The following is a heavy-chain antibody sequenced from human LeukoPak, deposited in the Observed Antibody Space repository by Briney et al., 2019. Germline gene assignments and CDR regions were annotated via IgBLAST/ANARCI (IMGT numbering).Heavy chain of an antibody. V-gene: IGHV3-53*01. CDR3: ARDATPRQYSSGWPVDY. CDR1: GFTVSSNY. CDR2: IYSGGST. Sequence: PGGSLRLSCAASGFTVSSNYMSWVRQAPGKGLECVSIIYSGGSTYYADSVKGRFTISRDNSKNTLYLQMNSLKGEDTAVYYCARDATPRQYSSGWPVDYWGQGTLVTVSS. D-gene: IGHD6-19*01. J-gene: IGHJ4*02.